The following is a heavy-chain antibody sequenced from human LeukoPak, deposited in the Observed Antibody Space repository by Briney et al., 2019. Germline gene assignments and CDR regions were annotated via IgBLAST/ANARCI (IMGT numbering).Heavy chain of an antibody. CDR1: GGSISSHY. CDR3: ARVPYGGSASLFDY. J-gene: IGHJ4*02. V-gene: IGHV4-59*11. Sequence: PSETLSLTCSVSGGSISSHYWSWIRQPPGKGLEWIGYIYFSGSTTYNPSLKSRVTISVDTSKNQFSLKLSSVTAADTAYYYCARVPYGGSASLFDYWGQGTLVTVSS. D-gene: IGHD6-6*01. CDR2: IYFSGST.